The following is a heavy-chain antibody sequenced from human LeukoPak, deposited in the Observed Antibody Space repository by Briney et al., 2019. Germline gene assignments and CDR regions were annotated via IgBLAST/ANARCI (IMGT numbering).Heavy chain of an antibody. CDR3: ASPNWNFVK. Sequence: GGSLRLSRAASGFTFSSYAVTWVRQPPGKGLEWVSAISDSGDSTYYAEYVKGRFTISRDNSKNTLYLQMSSLRAEDTAVYYCASPNWNFVKWGQGTLVTVSS. CDR1: GFTFSSYA. CDR2: ISDSGDST. V-gene: IGHV3-23*01. J-gene: IGHJ1*01. D-gene: IGHD1-1*01.